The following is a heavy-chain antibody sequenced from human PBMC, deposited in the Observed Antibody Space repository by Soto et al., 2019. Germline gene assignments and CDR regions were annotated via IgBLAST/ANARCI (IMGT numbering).Heavy chain of an antibody. J-gene: IGHJ4*02. Sequence: GGPRLSCAASGFTFTRYSMNWVRQAPGKGLEWVSSISSTTNYIYYGDSMKGRFTISRDNGKNSLYLEMHSLRAEDTAVYYCARESEDLTSNFDYWGQGTLVTVSS. CDR1: GFTFTRYS. CDR3: ARESEDLTSNFDY. V-gene: IGHV3-21*06. CDR2: ISSTTNYI.